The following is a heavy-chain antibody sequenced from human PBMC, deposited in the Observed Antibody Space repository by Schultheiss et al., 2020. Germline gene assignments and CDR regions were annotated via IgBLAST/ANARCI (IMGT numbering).Heavy chain of an antibody. CDR3: TRDGVSCSSTSCYESYMDV. J-gene: IGHJ6*03. CDR2: IRSKAYGGTT. CDR1: GFTFGDYT. Sequence: GSLRLSCTASGFTFGDYTMIWFRQAPGKGLEWVGVIRSKAYGGTTEYAASVKGRFTISREDSKSIAYLQMNSLKTGDTAVYYCTRDGVSCSSTSCYESYMDVWGKGTTVTVSS. D-gene: IGHD2-2*01. V-gene: IGHV3-49*03.